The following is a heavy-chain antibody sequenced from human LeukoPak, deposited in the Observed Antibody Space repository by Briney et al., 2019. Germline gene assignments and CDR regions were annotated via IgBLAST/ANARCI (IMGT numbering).Heavy chain of an antibody. V-gene: IGHV4-34*01. Sequence: SETLSLTCAVYGGSFSGYYWSWIRQPPGKGLEWIGEINHSGSTNYNPSLKSRVTISVDTSKNQFSLKLSSVTAADTAVYYCARGSILWLKGYFGYWGQGTLVTVSS. J-gene: IGHJ4*02. CDR2: INHSGST. CDR3: ARGSILWLKGYFGY. CDR1: GGSFSGYY. D-gene: IGHD2-21*01.